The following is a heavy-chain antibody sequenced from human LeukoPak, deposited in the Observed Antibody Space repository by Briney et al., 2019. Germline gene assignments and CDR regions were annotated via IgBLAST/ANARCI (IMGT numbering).Heavy chain of an antibody. V-gene: IGHV3-30*02. CDR1: GFTFSSDG. D-gene: IGHD3-22*01. CDR2: IRYDGSNK. J-gene: IGHJ1*01. CDR3: AKETYYYDSSGYLIEYFQH. Sequence: GGSLRLSCAASGFTFSSDGMHWVRQAPGKGLEWVAFIRYDGSNKYYADSVKGRFTISRDNSKNTLYLQMNSLRAEDTAVYYCAKETYYYDSSGYLIEYFQHWGQGTLVTVSS.